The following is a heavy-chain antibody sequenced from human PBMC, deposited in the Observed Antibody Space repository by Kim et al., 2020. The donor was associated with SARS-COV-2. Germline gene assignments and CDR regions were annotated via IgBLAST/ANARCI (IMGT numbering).Heavy chain of an antibody. D-gene: IGHD1-1*01. CDR1: GYAFITSH. CDR2: FTPSGGNT. J-gene: IGHJ4*02. Sequence: ASVKVSCKAYGYAFITSHIHWVRQVPGQGLEWMGMFTPSGGNTAFAQRFQGRVTMAGDTSTSPAYMELSSLRSEDTAVYYCGRDLHNSWCIDHWGQGTLVTVSS. V-gene: IGHV1-46*01. CDR3: GRDLHNSWCIDH.